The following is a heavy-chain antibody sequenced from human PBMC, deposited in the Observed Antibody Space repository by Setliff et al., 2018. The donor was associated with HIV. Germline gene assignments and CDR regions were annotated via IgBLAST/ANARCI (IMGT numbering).Heavy chain of an antibody. CDR1: GVSISSGSYY. CDR2: IYTSGST. Sequence: SETLSLTCTVSGVSISSGSYYWSWIRQPAGKGLEWIGHIYTSGSTNYNPSLKSRVTISVDTSKNQFSLKLSSVTAADTAVYYCARDQRLSYWGQGTLVTVSS. V-gene: IGHV4-61*09. J-gene: IGHJ4*02. CDR3: ARDQRLSY.